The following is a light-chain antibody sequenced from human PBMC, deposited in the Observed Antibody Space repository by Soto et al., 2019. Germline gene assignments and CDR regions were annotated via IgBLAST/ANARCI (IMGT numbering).Light chain of an antibody. V-gene: IGKV4-1*01. CDR2: WAS. J-gene: IGKJ4*01. Sequence: DIVMTQSPDSLAVSLGERATINCKSSQSVLYDSNNKNYLAWYQQKPGQPPKLLFYWASTRESGVPDRFSGSGSGTDFTLTISSLQVEDVAVYYCQQYYSVLHTFGGGTKVEIK. CDR3: QQYYSVLHT. CDR1: QSVLYDSNNKNY.